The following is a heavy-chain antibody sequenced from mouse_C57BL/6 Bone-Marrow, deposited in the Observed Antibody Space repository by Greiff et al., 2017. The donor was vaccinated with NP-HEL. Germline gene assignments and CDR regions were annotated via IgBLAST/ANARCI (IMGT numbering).Heavy chain of an antibody. J-gene: IGHJ4*01. CDR1: GFTFSSYA. CDR2: ISSGGAYI. CDR3: TSHLYYYAMDY. Sequence: EVKLVESGEGLVKPGGSLKLSCAASGFTFSSYAMSWVRQTPEKRLEWVAYISSGGAYIYYADTVKGRFTISRDNARNTLYLQMSSLKSEDTAMYYCTSHLYYYAMDYWGQGTSVTVSS. V-gene: IGHV5-9-1*02.